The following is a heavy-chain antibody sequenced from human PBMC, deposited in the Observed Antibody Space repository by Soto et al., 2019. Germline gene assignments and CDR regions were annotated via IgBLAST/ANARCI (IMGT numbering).Heavy chain of an antibody. D-gene: IGHD6-13*01. CDR1: GFTFSSYG. J-gene: IGHJ6*03. CDR3: ARAGIYSSTPKWGEEYYYYMDV. V-gene: IGHV3-33*01. Sequence: QVQLVESGGGVVQPGRSLRLSCAASGFTFSSYGMHWVRQAPGKGLEWVAVIWYDGSNKYYADSVKGRFTISRDNSKNTLYLQMNSLRAEDTAVYYCARAGIYSSTPKWGEEYYYYMDVWGKGTTVTVSS. CDR2: IWYDGSNK.